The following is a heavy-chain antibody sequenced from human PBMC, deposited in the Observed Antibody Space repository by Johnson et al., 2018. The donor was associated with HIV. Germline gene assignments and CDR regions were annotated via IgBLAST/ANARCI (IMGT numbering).Heavy chain of an antibody. D-gene: IGHD5-18*01. Sequence: QVQLVESGGGVVQPGGSLRLSCAASGFTFSRYGMHWVRQAPGKGLEWVAFIRYDGSNKYYADSVKGRFTISRDNSKNTLYLQMNSLRAEDTAVYYCAKVDTAMVNAFDIWGQGTMVTVSS. J-gene: IGHJ3*02. CDR2: IRYDGSNK. CDR1: GFTFSRYG. CDR3: AKVDTAMVNAFDI. V-gene: IGHV3-30*02.